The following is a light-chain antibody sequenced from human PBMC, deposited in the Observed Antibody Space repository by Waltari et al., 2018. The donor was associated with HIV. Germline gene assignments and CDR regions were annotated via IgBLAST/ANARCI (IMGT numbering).Light chain of an antibody. CDR2: LGS. V-gene: IGKV2-28*01. CDR1: QSLLHSNGYNY. CDR3: MQVAQTPT. J-gene: IGKJ4*01. Sequence: DIVMTQSPLSLPVTPGEPASISCRSSQSLLHSNGYNYLDWYLQKPGQSPQLLIYLGSNRASGVPDRFSGSGSGTDCTLKITRVEAEDVGVYYCMQVAQTPTFGGGTKVEIK.